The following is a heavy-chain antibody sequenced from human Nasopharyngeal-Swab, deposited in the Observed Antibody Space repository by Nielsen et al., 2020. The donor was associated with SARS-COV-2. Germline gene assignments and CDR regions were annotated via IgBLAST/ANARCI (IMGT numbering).Heavy chain of an antibody. CDR1: GGSISGGDYS. J-gene: IGHJ4*02. V-gene: IGHV4-30-4*01. CDR2: IYYSGST. CDR3: ARGGGYSGYDFTSSDY. Sequence: SETLSLTCTVSGGSISGGDYSWSWVRQPPGKGLEWIGYIYYSGSTYYNPSLKSRLTMSLDTSKNQFSLKLSSVTAADTAVYYCARGGGYSGYDFTSSDYWGQGTLVTVSS. D-gene: IGHD5-12*01.